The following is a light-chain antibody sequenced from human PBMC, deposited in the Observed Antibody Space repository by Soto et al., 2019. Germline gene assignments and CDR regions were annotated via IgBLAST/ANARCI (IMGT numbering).Light chain of an antibody. CDR3: QEYGSSRGT. J-gene: IGKJ3*01. CDR2: DAS. Sequence: EIVLTQSPGTLSLSPGERATLSCRASQSVSSSYLAWYQQKPGQAPRLLIYDASSRATGIPDRFSGSASVTDFALTISRLEPEDFAVYYCQEYGSSRGTFGPGTKVEIK. V-gene: IGKV3-20*01. CDR1: QSVSSSY.